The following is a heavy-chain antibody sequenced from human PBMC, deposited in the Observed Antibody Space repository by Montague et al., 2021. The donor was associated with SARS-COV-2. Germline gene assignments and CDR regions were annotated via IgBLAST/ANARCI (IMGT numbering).Heavy chain of an antibody. D-gene: IGHD4-11*01. Sequence: SETLSLTCTVSGGSVSRYYWSWNRRSPGKGLQWLGYIYYSGSTDYNPSLKSRVTMSVDTSKNQLSLRLNSVTTADTAVYYCARDGHSNYNYIDPWGPGILVTVPS. CDR3: ARDGHSNYNYIDP. CDR2: IYYSGST. V-gene: IGHV4-59*02. CDR1: GGSVSRYY. J-gene: IGHJ5*02.